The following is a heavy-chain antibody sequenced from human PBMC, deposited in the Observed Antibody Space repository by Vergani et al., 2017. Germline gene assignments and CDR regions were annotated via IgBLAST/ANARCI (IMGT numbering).Heavy chain of an antibody. CDR3: ARTWSYYDSSGYYHFLPYYYHGMDV. V-gene: IGHV1-2*02. CDR2: INPNSGGT. J-gene: IGHJ6*02. CDR1: GYTFTGYY. Sequence: QVQLVQSGAEVKKPGASVKVSCKASGYTFTGYYMHWVRQAPGQGLEWMGWINPNSGGTNYAQKFQGRVTMTRDTSISTAYMELSRLRSDDTAVYYCARTWSYYDSSGYYHFLPYYYHGMDVWGQGTTVTVSS. D-gene: IGHD3-22*01.